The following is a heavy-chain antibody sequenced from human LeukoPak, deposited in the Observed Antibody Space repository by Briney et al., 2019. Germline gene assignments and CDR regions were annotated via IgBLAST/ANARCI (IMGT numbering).Heavy chain of an antibody. CDR1: GDSISSYY. Sequence: PSETLSLTCTVSGDSISSYYWSWIRQPPGKGLEWIGEINHSGSTNYNPSLKSRVTISVDTSKNQFSLKLSSVTAADTAVYYCARGDYYFMDVWGKGTTVTISS. J-gene: IGHJ6*03. V-gene: IGHV4-34*01. CDR3: ARGDYYFMDV. CDR2: INHSGST.